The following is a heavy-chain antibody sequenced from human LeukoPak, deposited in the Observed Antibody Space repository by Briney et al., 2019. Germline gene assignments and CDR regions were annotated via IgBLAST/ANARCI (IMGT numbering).Heavy chain of an antibody. CDR2: FDRKNGDT. V-gene: IGHV1-24*01. Sequence: ASVKVSCKVSGFTLADLSVHWVRQAPGKGLEWVGGFDRKNGDTIYAQRFRGRVTLTEDTSTGTAYMDLSSLSADDTAVYYCATGVYCATTTCPGYQHYYYFMDVWGKGTTVTVSS. CDR3: ATGVYCATTTCPGYQHYYYFMDV. D-gene: IGHD2-21*01. CDR1: GFTLADLS. J-gene: IGHJ6*03.